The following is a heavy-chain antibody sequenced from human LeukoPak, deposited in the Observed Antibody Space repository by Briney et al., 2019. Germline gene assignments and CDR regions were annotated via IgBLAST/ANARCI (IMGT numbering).Heavy chain of an antibody. V-gene: IGHV1-18*01. Sequence: ASVKVSCKASGYTFTSYEISWVRQAPGQGLEWMAWISAYNGNTNYAQNLQGRVTMTTDTSTSTAYMELRSLRSDDTAVYYCARHSSGWSFYFDYWGQGTRVTVSS. D-gene: IGHD6-19*01. CDR1: GYTFTSYE. J-gene: IGHJ4*02. CDR3: ARHSSGWSFYFDY. CDR2: ISAYNGNT.